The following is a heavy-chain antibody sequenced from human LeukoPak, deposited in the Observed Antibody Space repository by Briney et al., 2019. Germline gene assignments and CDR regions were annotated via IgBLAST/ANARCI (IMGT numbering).Heavy chain of an antibody. CDR1: GYTFTGDY. CDR2: INPNSGGT. J-gene: IGHJ4*02. D-gene: IGHD1-26*01. CDR3: AREAIVGRTIVEFDY. Sequence: ASVKVSCKASGYTFTGDYIHWVRQAPGQGLEWMGWINPNSGGTNYAQNFQGRVTMTRDTSISTAYMELSRLRSDDTAVYYCAREAIVGRTIVEFDYWGQGTLVTVSS. V-gene: IGHV1-2*02.